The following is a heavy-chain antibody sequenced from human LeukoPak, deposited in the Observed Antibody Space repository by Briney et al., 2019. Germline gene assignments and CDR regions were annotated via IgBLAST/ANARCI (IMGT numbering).Heavy chain of an antibody. CDR3: TTSRTNDCSSPSCYSDY. Sequence: SETLSLTCTVSGASIYTSSSYWGWIRHPPGNRLEWIASVYYTGSTYYTPSLKSRATISVDTSKNQFSLELNSVYDAETAVYYCTTSRTNDCSSPSCYSDYWGQGTLVTVSS. J-gene: IGHJ4*02. D-gene: IGHD2-2*02. CDR1: GASIYTSSSY. CDR2: VYYTGST. V-gene: IGHV4-39*01.